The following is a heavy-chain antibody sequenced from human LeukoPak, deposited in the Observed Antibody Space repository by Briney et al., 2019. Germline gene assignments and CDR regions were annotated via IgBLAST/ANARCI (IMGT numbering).Heavy chain of an antibody. CDR1: DGSISSSSYY. J-gene: IGHJ6*02. V-gene: IGHV4-39*01. Sequence: SETLSLTCTVSDGSISSSSYYWGWIRQPPGKGLEWIGSIYYSGSTYYNPSLKSRVTISVDTSTHQLSLKLSSVTAADTGVYYCARRVFLESPDYGMDVWGQGTTVTVSS. CDR2: IYYSGST. CDR3: ARRVFLESPDYGMDV. D-gene: IGHD3-3*01.